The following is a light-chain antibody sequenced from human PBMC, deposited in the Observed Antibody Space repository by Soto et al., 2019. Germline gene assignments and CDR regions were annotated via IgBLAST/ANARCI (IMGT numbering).Light chain of an antibody. J-gene: IGKJ4*02. CDR1: QSISTY. V-gene: IGKV3-11*01. CDR3: QQRGTLPS. Sequence: DIVLTQSPATLSLSPGEKATLSCRASQSISTYLAWYQQKPGQAPRLLIYGASTRASGIPARFSGSGSGTDFPLTISSLEPEDFAVYHCQQRGTLPSFVGGTKVEI. CDR2: GAS.